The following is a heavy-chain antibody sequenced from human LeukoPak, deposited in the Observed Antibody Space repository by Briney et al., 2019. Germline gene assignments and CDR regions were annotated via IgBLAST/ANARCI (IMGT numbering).Heavy chain of an antibody. CDR3: ARVTGSTPFDY. V-gene: IGHV4-30-4*02. D-gene: IGHD1-1*01. CDR2: ISHSGTT. CDR1: GGSICSGDYY. Sequence: PETLSLTCTVSGGSICSGDYYWSWIRQPPGKGLEWIGEISHSGTTNSNPSLESRVTISVDKSKNQFSLKLTSVTAADTTVYFCARVTGSTPFDYWGHGTLVTVSS. J-gene: IGHJ4*01.